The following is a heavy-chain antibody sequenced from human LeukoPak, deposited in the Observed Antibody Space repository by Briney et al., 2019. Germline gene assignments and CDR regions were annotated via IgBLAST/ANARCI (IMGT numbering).Heavy chain of an antibody. CDR1: GGSISSYY. D-gene: IGHD2-2*01. CDR3: AGGWGGGIVVATNYYYYYYMDV. Sequence: SETLSLTCTVSGGSISSYYWSWIRQPPGKGLEWIGYIYYSGSTNYNPSLKSRVTISVDTSKNQFSLKLSSVTAADTAVYYCAGGWGGGIVVATNYYYYYYMDVWGKGTTVTVSS. CDR2: IYYSGST. J-gene: IGHJ6*03. V-gene: IGHV4-59*01.